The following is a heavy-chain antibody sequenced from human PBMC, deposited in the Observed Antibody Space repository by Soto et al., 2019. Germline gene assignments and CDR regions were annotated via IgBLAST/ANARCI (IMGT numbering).Heavy chain of an antibody. D-gene: IGHD3-10*01. CDR3: GREGSAALWFGELTLG. CDR2: ISAYNGNT. Sequence: ASVKVSCKASGYTFTSYGISWVRQAPGQGLEWMGWISAYNGNTNYAQKLQGRVTMTTDTSTSAAYMELRSLRSDDTAVYYCGREGSAALWFGELTLGWGQGTRVTVS. J-gene: IGHJ4*02. V-gene: IGHV1-18*01. CDR1: GYTFTSYG.